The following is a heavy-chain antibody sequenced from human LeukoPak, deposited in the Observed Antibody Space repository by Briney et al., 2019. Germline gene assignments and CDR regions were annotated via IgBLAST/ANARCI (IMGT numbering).Heavy chain of an antibody. D-gene: IGHD2-2*01. CDR1: GYTFTSYD. Sequence: ASVKVSCKASGYTFTSYDINWVRQATGQGLELMGWMNPNSGNTGYAQKFQGRVTITRNTSISTAYMELSSLRSEDTAVYYSARTLGCSSTSCKGWFDPWGQGTLVTVSS. CDR3: ARTLGCSSTSCKGWFDP. J-gene: IGHJ5*02. CDR2: MNPNSGNT. V-gene: IGHV1-8*03.